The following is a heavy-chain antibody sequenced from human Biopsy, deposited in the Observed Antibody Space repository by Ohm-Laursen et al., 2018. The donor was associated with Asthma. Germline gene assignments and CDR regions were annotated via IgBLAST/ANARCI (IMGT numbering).Heavy chain of an antibody. J-gene: IGHJ6*02. CDR1: AFGLSHYP. CDR2: ISYHGAIK. V-gene: IGHV3-30-3*01. CDR3: ARDLQTAEGRPGNNGSNPANHYYGVDV. Sequence: SLRLSCAASAFGLSHYPMHWVRQAPGKGLEWVAVISYHGAIKFYADSVKGRFTISRDNSKNTLFLQMNSLRPEDTALYYFARDLQTAEGRPGNNGSNPANHYYGVDVWGRGTTVTVSS. D-gene: IGHD2/OR15-2a*01.